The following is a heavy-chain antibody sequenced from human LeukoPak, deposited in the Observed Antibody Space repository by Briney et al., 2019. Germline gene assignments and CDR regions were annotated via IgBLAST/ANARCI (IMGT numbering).Heavy chain of an antibody. CDR2: ITPIFGTA. Sequence: SVKVSCKASGGTFNRYAVTWVRQAPGQGLEWMRGITPIFGTANYAQKFQGRVTITTDESTDTAYLELTSLTSEDTAVYYCASGKYGLRGWFDPWGQGTLVTVSP. CDR1: GGTFNRYA. J-gene: IGHJ5*02. D-gene: IGHD4-17*01. CDR3: ASGKYGLRGWFDP. V-gene: IGHV1-69*05.